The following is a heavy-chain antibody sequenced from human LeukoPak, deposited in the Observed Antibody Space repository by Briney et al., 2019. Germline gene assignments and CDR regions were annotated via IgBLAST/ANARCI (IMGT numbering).Heavy chain of an antibody. V-gene: IGHV1-69*05. CDR1: GGTFSSYA. Sequence: SVKVSCKASGGTFSSYAISWVRQAPGQGLEWMGGIIPIFGTANYAQKFQGRVTITTDESTSTAYMELSSLRSEDTAVYYCATSDPYSSTYYYYYMDVWGKGTTVTVSS. J-gene: IGHJ6*03. CDR3: ATSDPYSSTYYYYYMDV. CDR2: IIPIFGTA. D-gene: IGHD6-13*01.